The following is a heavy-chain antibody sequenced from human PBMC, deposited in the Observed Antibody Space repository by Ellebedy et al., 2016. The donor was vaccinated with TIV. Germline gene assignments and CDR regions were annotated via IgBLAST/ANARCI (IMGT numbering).Heavy chain of an antibody. CDR2: IDPSDSQT. J-gene: IGHJ5*02. CDR1: GYTFTNYW. Sequence: ASVKVSCKASGYTFTNYWITWVRQMPGKGLEWMGRIDPSDSQTTYSPSFQGHVTMSADRSIGAAYLQWSSLKASDTAMYFCARGAFNYFNHVNYFDPWGQGTLVTVSS. CDR3: ARGAFNYFNHVNYFDP. D-gene: IGHD2/OR15-2a*01. V-gene: IGHV5-10-1*01.